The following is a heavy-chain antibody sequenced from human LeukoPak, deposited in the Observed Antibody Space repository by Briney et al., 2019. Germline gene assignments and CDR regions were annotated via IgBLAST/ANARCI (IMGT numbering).Heavy chain of an antibody. J-gene: IGHJ1*01. D-gene: IGHD4-17*01. CDR1: GYKFSNYW. CDR2: IYPGDYDT. CDR3: ARPGSLLYGDTSTLGYFQH. Sequence: RGESLKISCQGSGYKFSNYWIGWVRQVPEKGLEWMGIIYPGDYDTRYSPSFQGQVTISVDESISTATLHWSSLKASDTAMYYCARPGSLLYGDTSTLGYFQHWGQGTLVTVSS. V-gene: IGHV5-51*01.